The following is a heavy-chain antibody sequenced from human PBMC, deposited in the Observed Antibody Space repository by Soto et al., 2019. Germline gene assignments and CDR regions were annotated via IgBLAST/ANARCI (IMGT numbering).Heavy chain of an antibody. CDR2: IYYSGST. V-gene: IGHV4-30-4*01. D-gene: IGHD6-13*01. CDR3: ARQSSWYSYFDY. J-gene: IGHJ4*02. CDR1: GGSISSGDYY. Sequence: SEPLSLPSTVSGGSISSGDYYWSLIRQPPGKGLEWIGYIYYSGSTYYNPSLKSRVTISVDTSKNQFSVKLSSVHAADSAVYYCARQSSWYSYFDYWGQGTLVTVSS.